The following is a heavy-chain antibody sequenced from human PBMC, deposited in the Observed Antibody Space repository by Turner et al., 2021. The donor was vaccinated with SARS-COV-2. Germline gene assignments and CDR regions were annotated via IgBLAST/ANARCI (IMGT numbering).Heavy chain of an antibody. CDR3: ATTPWLRGHFDY. Sequence: QLQLQESGPGPVKPSETLSLTCTVSGAATTSSSYYWGWIRQPPGKGLEWIGSIYYSGSTYYNPSLKSRVTISVDTSKNQFSLKLSSVTAADTAVYYCATTPWLRGHFDYWGQGTLVTVSS. D-gene: IGHD5-12*01. V-gene: IGHV4-39*01. J-gene: IGHJ4*02. CDR1: GAATTSSSYY. CDR2: IYYSGST.